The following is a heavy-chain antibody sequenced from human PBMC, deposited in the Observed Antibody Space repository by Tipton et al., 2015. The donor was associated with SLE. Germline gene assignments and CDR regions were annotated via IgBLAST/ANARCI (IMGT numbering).Heavy chain of an antibody. CDR1: GASISSSRYY. V-gene: IGHV4-39*07. D-gene: IGHD6-13*01. CDR3: GSIDVGHPAAAAPLHHYGVDV. Sequence: TLSLTCTVSGASISSSRYYWGWIRQPPGKGLEWIGTISHSGNTDYNPSLKRRGTISVDTSKNQFSLKVRSVTAADTAVYYCGSIDVGHPAAAAPLHHYGVDVWGQGTTVTVSS. CDR2: ISHSGNT. J-gene: IGHJ6*02.